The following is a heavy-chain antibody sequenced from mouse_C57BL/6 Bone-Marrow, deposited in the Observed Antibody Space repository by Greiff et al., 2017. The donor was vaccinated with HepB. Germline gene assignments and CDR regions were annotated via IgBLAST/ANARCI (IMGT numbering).Heavy chain of an antibody. Sequence: VKLVESGPGILQSSQTLSLTCSFSGFSLSTSGMGVSWIRQPSGKGLEWLAHIYWDDDKRYNPSLKSRLTISKDTSRNQVFLKITSVDTADTATYYCARRASYYRNYGYWYFDVWGTGTTVTVSS. D-gene: IGHD2-5*01. CDR1: GFSLSTSGMG. V-gene: IGHV8-12*01. CDR3: ARRASYYRNYGYWYFDV. J-gene: IGHJ1*03. CDR2: IYWDDDK.